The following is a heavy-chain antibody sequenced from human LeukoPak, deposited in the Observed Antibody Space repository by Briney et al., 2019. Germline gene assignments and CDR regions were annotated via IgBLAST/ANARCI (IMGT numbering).Heavy chain of an antibody. V-gene: IGHV3-30-3*01. D-gene: IGHD3-22*01. J-gene: IGHJ4*02. CDR1: GFISSSYA. CDR3: ARDLSSIVVVITSLGY. Sequence: GGSLRLSCAASGFISSSYAMHWVRQAPGKGLEWVAVISYDGSNKYYADSVKGRFTISRDNSKNTLYLQMNSLRAEDTAVYYCARDLSSIVVVITSLGYWGQGTLVTVSS. CDR2: ISYDGSNK.